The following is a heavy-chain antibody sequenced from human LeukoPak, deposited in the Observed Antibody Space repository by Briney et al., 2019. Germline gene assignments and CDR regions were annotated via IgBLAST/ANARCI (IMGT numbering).Heavy chain of an antibody. V-gene: IGHV3-30*02. CDR3: AKESAYRTVTMVRGGIDY. Sequence: GGSLRLSCAASGFTFSSYGMHWVRQAPGKGLEWVAFIRYDGSNKYYADSVKGRFTTSRDNSKNTLYLQMNSLRAEDTAVYYCAKESAYRTVTMVRGGIDYWGQGTLVTVSS. D-gene: IGHD3-10*01. CDR2: IRYDGSNK. J-gene: IGHJ4*02. CDR1: GFTFSSYG.